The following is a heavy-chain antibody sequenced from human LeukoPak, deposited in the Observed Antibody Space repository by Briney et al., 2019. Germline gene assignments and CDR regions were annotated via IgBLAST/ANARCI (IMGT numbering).Heavy chain of an antibody. V-gene: IGHV3-23*01. D-gene: IGHD5-18*01. CDR3: AKAYYSDTARYNYYYGLDV. CDR1: GFTFSGYA. Sequence: GGSLRLSCAASGFTFSGYAMTWVRQAPGKGLEWVSAISGNGGSTFYADSVKGRFTISRDNSKNTLYLQMNSLRAEDTAVYYCAKAYYSDTARYNYYYGLDVWGQGTTVTVSS. CDR2: ISGNGGST. J-gene: IGHJ6*02.